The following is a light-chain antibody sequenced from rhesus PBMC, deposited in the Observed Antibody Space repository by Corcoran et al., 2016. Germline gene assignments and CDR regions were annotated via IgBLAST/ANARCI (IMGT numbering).Light chain of an antibody. CDR3: QQYNSAPYS. V-gene: IGKV1-21*01. CDR1: QGIISR. J-gene: IGKJ2*01. Sequence: DIQMTQSPSSLSASIGDRVTITCRDSQGIISRLAWYQQKPGKAPTLLIYKASSLQRGVPSRFSGRGSGKYFTLTISRRQPEDFATYYCQQYNSAPYSFGQGTKV. CDR2: KAS.